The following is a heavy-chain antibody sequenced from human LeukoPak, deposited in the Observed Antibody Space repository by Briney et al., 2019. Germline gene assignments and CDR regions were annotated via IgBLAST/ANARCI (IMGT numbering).Heavy chain of an antibody. D-gene: IGHD6-25*01. Sequence: GGSLRLSCAASGFTFSSCAMHWVRQAPGKGLEWVAVISYDGSNKYYADSVKGRFTISRDNSKNTLYLQMNSLRAEDTAVYYCARDQDDSPADWGQGTLVTVSS. J-gene: IGHJ4*02. CDR2: ISYDGSNK. V-gene: IGHV3-30-3*01. CDR1: GFTFSSCA. CDR3: ARDQDDSPAD.